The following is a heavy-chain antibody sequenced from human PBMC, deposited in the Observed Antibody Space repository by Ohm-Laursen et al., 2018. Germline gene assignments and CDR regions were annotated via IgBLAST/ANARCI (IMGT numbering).Heavy chain of an antibody. D-gene: IGHD2-21*02. J-gene: IGHJ4*02. CDR1: GFTFSSYW. CDR3: ARDPRNCGGDCYSSSGH. V-gene: IGHV3-7*01. CDR2: IKQDGSEK. Sequence: SLRLSCAAPGFTFSSYWMSWVRQAPGKGLEWVANIKQDGSEKYYVDSVKGRFTISRDNAKNSLYLQMNSLRAEDTAVYYCARDPRNCGGDCYSSSGHWGQGTLVTVSS.